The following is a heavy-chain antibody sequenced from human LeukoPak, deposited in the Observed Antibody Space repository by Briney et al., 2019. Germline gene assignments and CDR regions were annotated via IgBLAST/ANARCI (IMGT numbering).Heavy chain of an antibody. V-gene: IGHV5-51*01. Sequence: GESLKISCKGSGYSFTSYWIGWVRQMPGKGLEWMGIIYPGDSDTRYSPSFQGQVTISADKSISTAYLQWSSLKASDTAMYYCARQGYCYDSSGYYFDYWGQGTLVTVSS. J-gene: IGHJ4*02. CDR2: IYPGDSDT. CDR1: GYSFTSYW. D-gene: IGHD3-22*01. CDR3: ARQGYCYDSSGYYFDY.